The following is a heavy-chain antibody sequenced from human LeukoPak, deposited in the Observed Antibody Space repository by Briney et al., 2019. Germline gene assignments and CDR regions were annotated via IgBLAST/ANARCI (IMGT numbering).Heavy chain of an antibody. J-gene: IGHJ5*02. CDR1: GGSISGYY. CDR3: ARHGGSSSSRSSFDP. D-gene: IGHD1-26*01. V-gene: IGHV4-59*08. Sequence: SETLSLTCTVSGGSISGYYWSWIRQPPGKRLEWIAYIYYSGSTKYNPSLKSRVTISVDTSRDQFSLKLSSVTAADTAVYYCARHGGSSSSRSSFDPWGQGTLVTVSS. CDR2: IYYSGST.